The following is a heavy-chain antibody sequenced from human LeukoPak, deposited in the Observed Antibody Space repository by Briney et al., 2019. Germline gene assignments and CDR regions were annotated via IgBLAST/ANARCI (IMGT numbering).Heavy chain of an antibody. CDR3: ARDLGFEAIVDKNWFDP. CDR2: IYTSGST. Sequence: PSETLSLTCTVSGGSISSYYWSWIRQPPGKGLEWIGRIYTSGSTNYNPSLKSRVTMSVDTSKNQFSLKLSSVTAADTAVYYCARDLGFEAIVDKNWFDPWGQGTLVTVSS. D-gene: IGHD2-21*01. V-gene: IGHV4-4*07. J-gene: IGHJ5*02. CDR1: GGSISSYY.